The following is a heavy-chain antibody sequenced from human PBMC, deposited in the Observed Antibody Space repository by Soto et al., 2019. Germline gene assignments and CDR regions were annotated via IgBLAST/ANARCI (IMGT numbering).Heavy chain of an antibody. V-gene: IGHV4-39*01. Sequence: QLQLQESGPGLVKPSETLSLTCTVSGGSISSSSYYWGWIRQPPGKGLEWIGSIYYSGSTYYNPSLKSRVPISVATSKNQFSLLLSSVTAADTAVYYCARHAPSLDIVVVPAADFDYWGQGTLVTVSS. D-gene: IGHD2-2*03. CDR3: ARHAPSLDIVVVPAADFDY. CDR1: GGSISSSSYY. J-gene: IGHJ4*02. CDR2: IYYSGST.